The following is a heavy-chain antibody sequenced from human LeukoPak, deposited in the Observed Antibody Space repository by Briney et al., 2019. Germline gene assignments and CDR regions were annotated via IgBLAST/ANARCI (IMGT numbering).Heavy chain of an antibody. D-gene: IGHD3-10*01. Sequence: PGGSLRLSCAASGFTFNNYAMTWVRQAPGKGLEWVSSISASGVMTYYADSVKGRFTVSRDNSKNTLYLQMNSLRAEDTAVYYCARGGYDSGSYYKGPLYYFDYWGQGTLVTVSS. V-gene: IGHV3-23*01. CDR2: ISASGVMT. CDR1: GFTFNNYA. J-gene: IGHJ4*02. CDR3: ARGGYDSGSYYKGPLYYFDY.